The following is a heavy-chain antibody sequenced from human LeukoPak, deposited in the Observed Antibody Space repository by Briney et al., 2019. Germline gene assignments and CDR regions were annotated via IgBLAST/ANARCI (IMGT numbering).Heavy chain of an antibody. CDR3: ARIGTAAGTYIDY. CDR1: VFSLSNARMG. D-gene: IGHD6-13*01. CDR2: IFSNDEK. Sequence: SGPTLVNPTETLTMTCTVSVFSLSNARMGVRWIRQPPGKALEWLAHIFSNDEKSYSTSLKSRLTISKDTSKSQVVLTMTNMDPVDTATYYCARIGTAAGTYIDYWGQGTLVTVSS. V-gene: IGHV2-26*01. J-gene: IGHJ4*02.